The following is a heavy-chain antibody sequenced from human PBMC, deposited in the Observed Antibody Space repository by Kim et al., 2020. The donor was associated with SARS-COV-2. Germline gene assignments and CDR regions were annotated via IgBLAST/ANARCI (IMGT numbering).Heavy chain of an antibody. CDR1: Y. CDR3: ARVIVGITGTTWFDP. Sequence: YMHWVRQAPGQGLEWMGWINPNSGGTNYAQKFQGRVTMTRDTSISTAYMELSRLRSDDTAVYYCARVIVGITGTTWFDPWGQGTLVTVSS. CDR2: INPNSGGT. D-gene: IGHD1-7*01. V-gene: IGHV1-2*02. J-gene: IGHJ5*02.